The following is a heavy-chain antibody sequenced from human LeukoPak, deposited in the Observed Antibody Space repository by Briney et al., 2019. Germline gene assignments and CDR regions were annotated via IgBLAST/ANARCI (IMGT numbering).Heavy chain of an antibody. J-gene: IGHJ6*02. CDR3: AREGSGTGLITYYYGLDV. CDR2: IAPKSGDT. CDR1: GYTFTGYY. Sequence: GSVRVSCKASGYTFTGYYIQWVRQAPGQGLEWTAWIAPKSGDTKYAQNFQGRVTMTRDTSTTTVYMELSRLSSDDTAVYYCAREGSGTGLITYYYGLDVWGQGTTVTVSS. V-gene: IGHV1-2*02. D-gene: IGHD1-1*01.